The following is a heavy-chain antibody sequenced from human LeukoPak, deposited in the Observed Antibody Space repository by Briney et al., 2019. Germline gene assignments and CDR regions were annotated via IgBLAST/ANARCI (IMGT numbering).Heavy chain of an antibody. D-gene: IGHD3-22*01. CDR1: GYTFTSYD. CDR3: ARGASTMIKFDP. V-gene: IGHV1-8*01. CDR2: MNPNSGNT. J-gene: IGHJ5*02. Sequence: ASVKVSCEASGYTFTSYDINWVRQATGQGLEWMGWMNPNSGNTGYAQKFQGRVTMTRNTSISTAYMELSSLRSEDTAVYYCARGASTMIKFDPWGQGTLVTVSS.